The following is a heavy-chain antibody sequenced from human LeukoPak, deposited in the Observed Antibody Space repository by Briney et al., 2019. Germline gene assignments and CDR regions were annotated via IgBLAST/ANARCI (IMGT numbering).Heavy chain of an antibody. CDR3: AKDRWRDGSSSFDN. V-gene: IGHV1-18*01. CDR1: GYTFSSYS. CDR2: ISTYNGNT. D-gene: IGHD6-6*01. J-gene: IGHJ4*02. Sequence: ASVKVSCKASGYTFSSYSLHWLRQAPGQGLEWMGWISTYNGNTNYAQKLQGRLTMTTHTSTSTAYMELRSLRSDDTAVYYCAKDRWRDGSSSFDNWGQGTLVTVSS.